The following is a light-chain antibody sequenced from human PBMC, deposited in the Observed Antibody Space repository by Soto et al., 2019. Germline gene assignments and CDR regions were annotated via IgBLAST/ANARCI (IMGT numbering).Light chain of an antibody. J-gene: IGLJ3*02. CDR1: SSNVGSNF. CDR2: SND. V-gene: IGLV1-47*02. CDR3: ASWDHTLTGRWV. Sequence: QSVLTQPPSASGSPGQRVTISCSGSSSNVGSNFVYWYQQLPGAAPKLLIFSNDERPPGGPVRFSSSKSGTSSSLTITGLRSEAEGDYYYASWDHTLTGRWVFGGGTKLTVL.